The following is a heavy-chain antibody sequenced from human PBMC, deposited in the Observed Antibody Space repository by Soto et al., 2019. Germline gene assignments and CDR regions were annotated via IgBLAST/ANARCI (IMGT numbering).Heavy chain of an antibody. CDR1: GCSISSSSYY. CDR3: ARRIVAKETVDD. J-gene: IGHJ4*02. CDR2: IYYSGST. Sequence: PSETLSLTCTVSGCSISSSSYYWCWIRQPPGKGLEWIGSIYYSGSTYYNPSLKSRVTISVDTSKNQFSLKLSSVTAADTAVYYGARRIVAKETVDDWRQANQVT. V-gene: IGHV4-39*01. D-gene: IGHD5-12*01.